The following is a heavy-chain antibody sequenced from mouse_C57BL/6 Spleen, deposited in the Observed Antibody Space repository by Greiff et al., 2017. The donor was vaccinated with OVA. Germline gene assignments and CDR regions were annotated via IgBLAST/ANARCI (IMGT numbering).Heavy chain of an antibody. CDR3: ASAYYSNYGFAY. Sequence: QLQQPGAELVRPGSSVKLSCKASGYTFTSYWMDWVKQRPGQGLEWIGNIYPSDSETHYNQKFKDKATLTVDKSSSTAYMQLSSLTSEDSAVYYCASAYYSNYGFAYWGQGTLVTVSA. J-gene: IGHJ3*01. D-gene: IGHD2-5*01. V-gene: IGHV1-61*01. CDR1: GYTFTSYW. CDR2: IYPSDSET.